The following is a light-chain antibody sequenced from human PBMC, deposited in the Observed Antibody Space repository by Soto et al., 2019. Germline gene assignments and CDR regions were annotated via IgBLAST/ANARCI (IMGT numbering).Light chain of an antibody. J-gene: IGKJ2*01. CDR1: QAIGNY. CDR3: LQHTSYPYT. V-gene: IGKV1-17*01. CDR2: AAS. Sequence: IQLTQSPSSLSASVGDRVTVTCRASQAIGNYLDWFQQKPGKAPDHLISAASTVRSGAPSRFSGSGSGKEFTLTISGLQPEDFATYYCLQHTSYPYTFGQGTKLEVK.